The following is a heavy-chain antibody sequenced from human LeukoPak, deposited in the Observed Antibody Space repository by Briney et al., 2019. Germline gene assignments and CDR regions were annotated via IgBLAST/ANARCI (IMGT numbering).Heavy chain of an antibody. D-gene: IGHD3-22*01. CDR3: ARGVSYYYDSSGYYSVVPYYYFDY. J-gene: IGHJ4*02. CDR2: INHSGST. V-gene: IGHV4-34*01. CDR1: GGSFSGYY. Sequence: SETLSLTCAVYGGSFSGYYWSWIRQPPGKGLEWIGEINHSGSTNYNPSLKSRVTISVDTSKNQFSLKLSSVTAADTAVYYCARGVSYYYDSSGYYSVVPYYYFDYWGQGTLVTVSS.